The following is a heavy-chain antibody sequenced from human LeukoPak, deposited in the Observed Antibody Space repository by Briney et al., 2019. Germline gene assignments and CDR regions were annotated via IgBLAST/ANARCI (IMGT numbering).Heavy chain of an antibody. CDR2: IVVGSGNT. J-gene: IGHJ3*02. CDR1: GFXFTSSA. V-gene: IGHV1-58*01. CDR3: AALTNGGNSGVGAFDI. Sequence: ASVKVSCKASGFXFTSSAVQWVRQARGQRLEWIGWIVVGSGNTNYAQKFQERVTITRDMSTSTAYMELSSLRSEDTAVYYCAALTNGGNSGVGAFDIWGQGTMVTVSS. D-gene: IGHD4-23*01.